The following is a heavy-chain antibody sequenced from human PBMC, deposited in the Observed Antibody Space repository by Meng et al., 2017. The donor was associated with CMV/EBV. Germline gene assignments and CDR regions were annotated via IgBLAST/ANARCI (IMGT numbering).Heavy chain of an antibody. J-gene: IGHJ5*02. D-gene: IGHD3-3*01. CDR3: ARELTYYDFWSGYLNWFDP. CDR1: GYTFTSYY. CDR2: INPSGGST. V-gene: IGHV1-46*01. Sequence: ASVKVSCKASGYTFTSYYMHWVRQAPGQGLEWMGIINPSGGSTSYAQKFQGRVTMTRDTSTSTVYMELSSLRSEDTAVYYCARELTYYDFWSGYLNWFDPWGQGTLVTVS.